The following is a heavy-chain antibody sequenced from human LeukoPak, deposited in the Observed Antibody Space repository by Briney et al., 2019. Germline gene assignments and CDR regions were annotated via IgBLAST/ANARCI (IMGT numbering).Heavy chain of an antibody. V-gene: IGHV3-30-3*01. CDR1: GFTFSSYA. J-gene: IGHJ6*02. CDR2: ISYDGSNK. CDR3: ASGPQMVWGDYGMDV. Sequence: GGSLRLSCAASGFTFSSYAMHWVRQAPGKGLEWVAVISYDGSNKYYADSVKGRFTISRDNSKNTLYLQMNSLRAEDTAVYYCASGPQMVWGDYGMDVWGQGTTVTVSS. D-gene: IGHD3-10*01.